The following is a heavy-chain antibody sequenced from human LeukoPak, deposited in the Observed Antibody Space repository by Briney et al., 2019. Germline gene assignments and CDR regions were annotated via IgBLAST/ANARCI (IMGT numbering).Heavy chain of an antibody. CDR3: AREGLLSRTGFDY. J-gene: IGHJ4*02. D-gene: IGHD1-26*01. CDR2: IIPIFGTA. Sequence: ASVKVSCKASGGTFSSYAISWVRQAPGQGVEWMGGIIPIFGTANYAQKFQGRVTITADESTSTAYMELSSLRSEDTAVYYCAREGLLSRTGFDYWGQGTLVTVSS. V-gene: IGHV1-69*13. CDR1: GGTFSSYA.